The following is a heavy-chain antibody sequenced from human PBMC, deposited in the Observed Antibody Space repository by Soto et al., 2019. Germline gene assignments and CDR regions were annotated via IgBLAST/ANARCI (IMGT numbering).Heavy chain of an antibody. Sequence: GGSLRLSCAASGFTFSSYSMNWVRQAPGKGLEWVSSISSSSSYIYYADSVKGRFTISRDNAKNSLYLQMNSLRAEDTAVYYCARDRVVGFWSGIDYWGQGTLVTVSS. CDR3: ARDRVVGFWSGIDY. CDR2: ISSSSSYI. CDR1: GFTFSSYS. D-gene: IGHD3-3*01. J-gene: IGHJ4*02. V-gene: IGHV3-21*01.